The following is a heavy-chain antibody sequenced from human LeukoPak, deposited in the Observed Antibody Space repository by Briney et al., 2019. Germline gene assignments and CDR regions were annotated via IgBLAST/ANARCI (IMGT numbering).Heavy chain of an antibody. Sequence: SETLSLTCTVSGGSISSSSYYWGWIRQPPGKGLEWIGSIYYSGSTYYNPSLKSRVTISVDTSKNQFSLKLSSVAAADTAVYYCARHCNSNSCYQFEEYFQQWGQGTLVTVSS. D-gene: IGHD2-2*01. CDR2: IYYSGST. J-gene: IGHJ1*01. V-gene: IGHV4-39*01. CDR1: GGSISSSSYY. CDR3: ARHCNSNSCYQFEEYFQQ.